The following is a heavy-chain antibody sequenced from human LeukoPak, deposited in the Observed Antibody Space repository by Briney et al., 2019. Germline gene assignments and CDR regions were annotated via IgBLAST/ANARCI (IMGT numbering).Heavy chain of an antibody. V-gene: IGHV1-18*01. Sequence: ASVKVSCKASGYTFTSYGISWVRQAPGQGLEWMGWISAYNGNTNYAQKLQGRVTMTTDTSTSTAYMELRSLRSDDTDVYYCAREVITMVRGVEHNWFDPWGQGTLVTVSS. J-gene: IGHJ5*02. D-gene: IGHD3-10*01. CDR3: AREVITMVRGVEHNWFDP. CDR2: ISAYNGNT. CDR1: GYTFTSYG.